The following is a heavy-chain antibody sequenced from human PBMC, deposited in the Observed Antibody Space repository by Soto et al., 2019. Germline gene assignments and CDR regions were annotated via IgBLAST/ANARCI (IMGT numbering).Heavy chain of an antibody. CDR1: GFTVSSKY. V-gene: IGHV3-53*01. CDR3: ATEGGPTYYFDY. D-gene: IGHD2-21*01. Sequence: PGGSLRLSCAASGFTVSSKYMSWVRQAPGKGLEWVSVIYSDGSTYYADSVKGRFTISRDNSKNTLYLQMNSLRAEDTAVYYCATEGGPTYYFDYWGQGTLVTVSS. CDR2: IYSDGST. J-gene: IGHJ4*02.